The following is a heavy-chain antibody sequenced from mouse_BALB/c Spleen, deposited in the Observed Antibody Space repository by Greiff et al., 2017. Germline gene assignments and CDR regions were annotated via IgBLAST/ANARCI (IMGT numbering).Heavy chain of an antibody. CDR3: ASSIYDYDLAWFAY. CDR1: GFSLTSYG. V-gene: IGHV2-9*02. D-gene: IGHD2-4*01. J-gene: IGHJ3*01. CDR2: IWAGGST. Sequence: VQRVESGPGLVAPSQSLSITCTVSGFSLTSYGVHWVRQPPGKGLEWLGVIWAGGSTNYNSALMSRLSISKDNSKSQVFLKMNSLQTDDTAMYYCASSIYDYDLAWFAYWGQGTLVTVSA.